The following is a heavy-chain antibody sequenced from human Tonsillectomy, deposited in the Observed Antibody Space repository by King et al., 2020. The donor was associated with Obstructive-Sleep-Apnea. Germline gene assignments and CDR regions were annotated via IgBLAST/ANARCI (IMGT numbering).Heavy chain of an antibody. D-gene: IGHD4-23*01. CDR3: ARGLTVVTASWIPLDS. J-gene: IGHJ4*02. Sequence: QLQESGPRLVKPSETLSLTCTVSGGSISGHYWSWIRQPPEKGLEWIGYIYYRGSTNYNPSLKSRVTISVDTAKNQFSLKLNSVTAADTAVYFCARGLTVVTASWIPLDSWGQGTLVTVSS. CDR1: GGSISGHY. V-gene: IGHV4-59*11. CDR2: IYYRGST.